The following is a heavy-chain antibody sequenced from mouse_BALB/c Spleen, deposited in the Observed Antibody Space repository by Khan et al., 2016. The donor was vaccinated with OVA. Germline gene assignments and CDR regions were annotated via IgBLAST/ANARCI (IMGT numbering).Heavy chain of an antibody. CDR2: IYPGSDNT. Sequence: VQLQESGAELARPGASVTLSCKASGYTFTDYYINWMRQRTGQGLEWIGEIYPGSDNTYYNEKFKGKATLTADKSSRTAYMQLSSLTSEDSVVYFCAREWAAWFPYWGQGTLVTVSA. CDR1: GYTFTDYY. J-gene: IGHJ3*01. CDR3: AREWAAWFPY. V-gene: IGHV1-77*01.